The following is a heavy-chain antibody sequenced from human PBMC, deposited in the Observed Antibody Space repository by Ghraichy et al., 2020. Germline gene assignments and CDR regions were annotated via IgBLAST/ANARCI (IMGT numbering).Heavy chain of an antibody. J-gene: IGHJ6*02. CDR1: GYSFNTYW. CDR3: ARLTGGGIAPHYFYGMDV. D-gene: IGHD6-13*01. Sequence: GESLNISCKGSGYSFNTYWIAWVRQMPGKGLEWMTIIYPGDSETKYSPSFQGQVTVSVDKSLTTAYLHWSILKASDTATYYCARLTGGGIAPHYFYGMDVWGQGTTVTVSS. V-gene: IGHV5-51*01. CDR2: IYPGDSET.